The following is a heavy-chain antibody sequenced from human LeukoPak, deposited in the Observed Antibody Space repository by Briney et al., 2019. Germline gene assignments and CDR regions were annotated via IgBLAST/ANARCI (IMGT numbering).Heavy chain of an antibody. V-gene: IGHV3-43*02. J-gene: IGHJ4*02. Sequence: RPGGPLRLSCAACGFTFDEYDMHWARKAPGKGLEWVSLITGGGGSTYYADSVKGRFTISRDNSKNSLYLQMTSLRTEDTALYYCAKDFQYTVTTEYYFDYWGQGTLVTVSS. D-gene: IGHD4-17*01. CDR1: GFTFDEYD. CDR2: ITGGGGST. CDR3: AKDFQYTVTTEYYFDY.